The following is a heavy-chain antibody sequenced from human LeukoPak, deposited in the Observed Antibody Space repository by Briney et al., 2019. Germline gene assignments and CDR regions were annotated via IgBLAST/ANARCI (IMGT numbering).Heavy chain of an antibody. J-gene: IGHJ4*02. V-gene: IGHV3-23*01. CDR1: GFTFSSYS. CDR2: IGGSNGIT. CDR3: ARNENSGWGYFDY. Sequence: GGSLRLSCAASGFTFSSYSMNWVRQAPGKGLEWVSVIGGSNGITFYVGSVKGRFTISRDNSKDTLYLQMNSLRAEDTAVYYCARNENSGWGYFDYWGQGTLVTVSS. D-gene: IGHD5-12*01.